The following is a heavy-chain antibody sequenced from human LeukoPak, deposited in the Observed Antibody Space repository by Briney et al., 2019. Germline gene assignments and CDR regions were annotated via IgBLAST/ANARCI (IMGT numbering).Heavy chain of an antibody. D-gene: IGHD1-7*01. CDR3: AGDLRGRYNWNSVPMDV. J-gene: IGHJ6*02. Sequence: ASVKVSCKASGYTFTSYGISWVRQAPGQGLEWMGWISAYNGNTNYAQKLQGRVTMTTDTSTSTAYMELRSLRSDDTAVYYCAGDLRGRYNWNSVPMDVWGQGTTVTVSS. CDR1: GYTFTSYG. V-gene: IGHV1-18*01. CDR2: ISAYNGNT.